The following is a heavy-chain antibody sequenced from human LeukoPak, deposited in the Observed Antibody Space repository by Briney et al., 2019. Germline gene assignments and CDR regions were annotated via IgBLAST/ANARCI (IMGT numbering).Heavy chain of an antibody. CDR3: AIVGNYYDSSGYYYFDY. CDR2: IYTSGST. V-gene: IGHV4-4*07. CDR1: GGSISIYY. D-gene: IGHD3-22*01. Sequence: SETLSLTCTVSGGSISIYYWSWIRQPAGKGLEWIGRIYTSGSTNYNPSLKSRVTVSVDTSKNQFSLKLSSVTAADTAVYYCAIVGNYYDSSGYYYFDYWGQGTLVPVSS. J-gene: IGHJ4*02.